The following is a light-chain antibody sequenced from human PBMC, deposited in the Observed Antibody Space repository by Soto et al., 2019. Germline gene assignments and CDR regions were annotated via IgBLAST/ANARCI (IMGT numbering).Light chain of an antibody. J-gene: IGLJ7*01. CDR1: SGYSSYA. V-gene: IGLV4-69*01. Sequence: QPVLTQSPSASASLGASVKLTCTVSSGYSSYAIAWHQQQPEKGPRYLMKLNSDGSHSKGDGITDRFSGSSSGAERYLTISSLQSEDEADYYCQTWVTGIDVFGGGTQLTV. CDR2: LNSDGSH. CDR3: QTWVTGIDV.